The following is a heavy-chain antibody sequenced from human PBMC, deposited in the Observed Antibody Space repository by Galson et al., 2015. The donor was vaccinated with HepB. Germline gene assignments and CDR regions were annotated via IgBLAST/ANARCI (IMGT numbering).Heavy chain of an antibody. V-gene: IGHV3-9*01. D-gene: IGHD6-13*01. CDR1: GFTFSSYA. J-gene: IGHJ6*03. CDR3: AKDGYSSSWYGLDHHYYYYYYMDV. Sequence: LRLSCAASGFTFSSYAMHWVRQAPGKGLEWVSGISWNSGSIGYADSVKGRFTISRDNAKNSLYLQMNSLRAEDTALYYCAKDGYSSSWYGLDHHYYYYYYMDVWGKGTTVTVSS. CDR2: ISWNSGSI.